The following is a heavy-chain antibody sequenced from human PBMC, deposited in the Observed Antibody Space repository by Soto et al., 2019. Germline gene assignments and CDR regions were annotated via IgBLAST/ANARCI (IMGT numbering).Heavy chain of an antibody. D-gene: IGHD3-3*01. V-gene: IGHV3-23*01. CDR2: ISGSGGST. CDR3: AKDPRDYDFWSGYFAKYYFDY. CDR1: GFTFSSYA. J-gene: IGHJ4*02. Sequence: GGSLRLSCAASGFTFSSYAMSWVRQAPGKGLEWVSAISGSGGSTYYADSVKGRFTISRDNSKNTLYLQMNSLGAEDTAVYYCAKDPRDYDFWSGYFAKYYFDYWGQGTLVTVSS.